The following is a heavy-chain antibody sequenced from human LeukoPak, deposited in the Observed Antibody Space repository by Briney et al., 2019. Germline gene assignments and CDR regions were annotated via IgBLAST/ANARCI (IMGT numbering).Heavy chain of an antibody. CDR3: ARDLGYDFWSGYEEAFDI. J-gene: IGHJ3*02. CDR2: ISSSGSTI. Sequence: GGSLRLSCAASGFTFSDYYMSWIRQAPGKGLEWVSYISSSGSTIYYADSVKGRFTISRDNAKNSLYLQMNSLRAEDTAVYYCARDLGYDFWSGYEEAFDIWGQGTMVTVSS. D-gene: IGHD3-3*01. CDR1: GFTFSDYY. V-gene: IGHV3-11*01.